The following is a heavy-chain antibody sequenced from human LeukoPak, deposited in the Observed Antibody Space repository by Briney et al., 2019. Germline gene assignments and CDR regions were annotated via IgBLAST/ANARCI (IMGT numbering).Heavy chain of an antibody. Sequence: GGSLRLSCAASGFTVSDKYMSWVRQAPGKGLAWVSIIYSGGSTYYADSVKGRFTISSHNSENTLNLQMDSLRPEDTAVYYCASLRIGSSSPFDFWGQGTLVTVSS. CDR1: GFTVSDKY. CDR2: IYSGGST. D-gene: IGHD6-19*01. J-gene: IGHJ4*02. V-gene: IGHV3-53*04. CDR3: ASLRIGSSSPFDF.